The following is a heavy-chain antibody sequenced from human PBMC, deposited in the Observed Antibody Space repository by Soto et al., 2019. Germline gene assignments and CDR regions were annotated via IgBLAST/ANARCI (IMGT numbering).Heavy chain of an antibody. CDR1: GFTFSGYW. Sequence: PGGSLRLSCAASGFTFSGYWMSWVRQAPGKGLEWVANIKQDGSEKYYVDSVKGRFTISRDNAKNSLYLQMNSLRAEDTAVYYCAREGWGRGYSGYDSSSGQQWLVRSLPYYYYGMDVWGQGTTVTVSS. CDR3: AREGWGRGYSGYDSSSGQQWLVRSLPYYYYGMDV. V-gene: IGHV3-7*01. D-gene: IGHD5-12*01. CDR2: IKQDGSEK. J-gene: IGHJ6*02.